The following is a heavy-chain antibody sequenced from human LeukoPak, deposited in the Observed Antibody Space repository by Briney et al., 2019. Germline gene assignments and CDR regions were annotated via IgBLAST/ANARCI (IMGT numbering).Heavy chain of an antibody. Sequence: ASVKVSCTASGGTFSSYAISWVRQAPGQGLEWMGGIIPIFGTANYTQKFQGRVTITADESTSTAYMELSSLRSEDTAVYYCARAHYYGSSGYYSPWDYWGQGTLVTVSS. CDR1: GGTFSSYA. V-gene: IGHV1-69*13. CDR3: ARAHYYGSSGYYSPWDY. J-gene: IGHJ4*02. CDR2: IIPIFGTA. D-gene: IGHD3-22*01.